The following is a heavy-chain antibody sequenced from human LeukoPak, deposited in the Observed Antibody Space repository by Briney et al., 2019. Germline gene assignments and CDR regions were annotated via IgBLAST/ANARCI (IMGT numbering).Heavy chain of an antibody. D-gene: IGHD1-26*01. J-gene: IGHJ4*02. Sequence: PSETLSLTCAVYGGSFSGYYWSWIRQPPGKGLEWIGEINHSGSTNYNPSLKSRVTISVDTSKNQFSLKLSSVTAADTAVYYCARAGGRYSRLEYWGQGTLVTVSS. CDR3: ARAGGRYSRLEY. CDR1: GGSFSGYY. V-gene: IGHV4-34*01. CDR2: INHSGST.